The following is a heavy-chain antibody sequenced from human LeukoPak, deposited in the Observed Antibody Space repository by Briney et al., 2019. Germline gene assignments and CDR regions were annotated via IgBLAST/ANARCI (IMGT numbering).Heavy chain of an antibody. D-gene: IGHD2-2*02. CDR1: GYAFSSYG. CDR2: ISAYNGNT. CDR3: ARDQGLYNHRIIDS. J-gene: IGHJ4*02. Sequence: VASVKVSCKASGYAFSSYGISWVRQAPGQGLEWMGWISAYNGNTNFAQEFQGRVTMTTDTSTSTASMELRSLRSDDTAVYYCARDQGLYNHRIIDSWGQGTLVTVSS. V-gene: IGHV1-18*01.